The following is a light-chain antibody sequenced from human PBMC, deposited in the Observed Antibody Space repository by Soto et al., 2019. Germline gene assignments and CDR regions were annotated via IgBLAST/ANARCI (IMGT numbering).Light chain of an antibody. CDR3: AKWDDSLRVYV. J-gene: IGLJ1*01. CDR2: RND. Sequence: QTVVPQPPSASGTPGQRVTISCSTTNSRSGSNYVYWYQQLPGAAPKLLIYRNDQRPSGVPDRFSASKSGTSASLAISGLRSEDEADYFCAKWDDSLRVYVFGSGTKVTVL. CDR1: NSRSGSNY. V-gene: IGLV1-47*01.